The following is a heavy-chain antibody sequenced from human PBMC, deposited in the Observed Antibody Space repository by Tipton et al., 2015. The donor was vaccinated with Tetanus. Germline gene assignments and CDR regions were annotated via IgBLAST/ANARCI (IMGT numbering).Heavy chain of an antibody. D-gene: IGHD3-22*01. CDR1: GGSISSGGYY. V-gene: IGHV4-61*08. Sequence: TLSLTCTVSGGSISSGGYYWSWIRQPPGKGLEWIGYIDYTRNTYYGPSPQSRATISVDTSKNQFSLKLRSVTAADTGVYYCATLNYFDTAGWGAYWGQGVLVTVSS. CDR3: ATLNYFDTAGWGAY. CDR2: IDYTRNT. J-gene: IGHJ4*02.